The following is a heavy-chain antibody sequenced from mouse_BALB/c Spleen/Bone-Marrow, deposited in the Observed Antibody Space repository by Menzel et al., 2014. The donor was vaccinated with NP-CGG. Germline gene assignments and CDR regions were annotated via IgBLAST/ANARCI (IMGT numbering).Heavy chain of an antibody. CDR2: ILPGSGST. CDR3: SRKGDFSSSLAY. CDR1: GYTFSSHW. Sequence: VQLQQSGAELMKPGASAKISCKATGYTFSSHWIAWVKQGPGHGLAWIGEILPGSGSTNYNEKFKGKATFTADASSNTAYMQLISLTSEDSAVDYCSRKGDFSSSLAYWGQGTLVTVSA. D-gene: IGHD3-1*01. J-gene: IGHJ3*01. V-gene: IGHV1-9*01.